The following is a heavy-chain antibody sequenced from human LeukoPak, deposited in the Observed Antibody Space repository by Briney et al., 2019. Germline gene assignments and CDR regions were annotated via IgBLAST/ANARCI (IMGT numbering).Heavy chain of an antibody. CDR3: TKEPIPVAGGYYFDY. V-gene: IGHV3-30*18. CDR1: GFTFSSYG. Sequence: GGSLRLSCAASGFTFSSYGMHWVRQAPGKGLEWVAVISYAGSTEYYADSVKGRFTISRDNSKNTLYLQVNSLRAEDTAVYYCTKEPIPVAGGYYFDYWGQGTLVTVSS. D-gene: IGHD6-19*01. CDR2: ISYAGSTE. J-gene: IGHJ4*02.